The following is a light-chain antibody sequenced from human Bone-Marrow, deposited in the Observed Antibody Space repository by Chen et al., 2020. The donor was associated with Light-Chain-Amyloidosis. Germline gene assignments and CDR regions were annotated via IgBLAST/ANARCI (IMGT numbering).Light chain of an antibody. CDR1: SSDVGGDNH. V-gene: IGLV2-14*01. CDR2: EVT. J-gene: IGLJ1*01. CDR3: SSYTITNTLG. Sequence: QSAMTQPASVSGSPGQSITIACTGTSSDVGGDNHVSWYQQHPDKAPKLMIYEVTNRPSWVPDRFSCSKSDNPASLTISWLQTEDEADYFCSSYTITNTLGFGSGTRVTVL.